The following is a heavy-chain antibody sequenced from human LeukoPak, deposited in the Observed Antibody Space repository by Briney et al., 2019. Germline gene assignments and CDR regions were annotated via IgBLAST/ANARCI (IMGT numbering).Heavy chain of an antibody. V-gene: IGHV1-8*02. Sequence: ASVKVSCKASGYTFTSYDINWVRQATGQGPEWMGWMSPNSGNSGYAQKFQGRVTMTRDTSINTAYMELSSLTSEDTAVYYCARGLRGEILQTGYWGQGTLVTVSS. CDR2: MSPNSGNS. D-gene: IGHD1-26*01. CDR1: GYTFTSYD. CDR3: ARGLRGEILQTGY. J-gene: IGHJ4*02.